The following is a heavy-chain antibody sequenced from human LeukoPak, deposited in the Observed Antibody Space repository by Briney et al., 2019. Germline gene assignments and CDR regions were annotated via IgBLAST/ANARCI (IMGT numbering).Heavy chain of an antibody. CDR1: GFIFSNYW. D-gene: IGHD2-2*01. CDR2: IKQDGSEK. Sequence: GGSLRLSCAASGFIFSNYWMSWVRQAPGKGLEWVANIKQDGSEKNYVDSAKGRFTISRDNAKNSLYLQMNSLRVEDTAVYYCTRRSAALVGFDYWGQGTLVTVSS. CDR3: TRRSAALVGFDY. J-gene: IGHJ4*02. V-gene: IGHV3-7*01.